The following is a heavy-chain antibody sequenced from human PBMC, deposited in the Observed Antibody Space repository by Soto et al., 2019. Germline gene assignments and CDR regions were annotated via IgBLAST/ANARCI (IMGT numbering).Heavy chain of an antibody. D-gene: IGHD4-4*01. V-gene: IGHV3-64*01. CDR1: GFTFSSYA. CDR2: ISINGRST. Sequence: EVQLVESGGGLVQPGGSLRLSCAASGFTFSSYAMHWVRQSPGKGLEYVSAISINGRSTYYANSVKGRVTISRDNSKKTLYIQMGSLRAEDLAVYYCARDADYSTDRNAFDIWGQGKMVTVSS. J-gene: IGHJ3*02. CDR3: ARDADYSTDRNAFDI.